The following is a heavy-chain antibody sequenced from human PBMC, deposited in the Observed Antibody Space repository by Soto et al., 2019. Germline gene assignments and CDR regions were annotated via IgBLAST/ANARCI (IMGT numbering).Heavy chain of an antibody. J-gene: IGHJ4*02. CDR2: ISNSGRIT. Sequence: QVHLEESGGGLVKSGGSLRLSCTASGFTFSDYYMSWIRQAPGKGLEWVSDISNSGRITHHADSMEGRFTISRDNAKNSLYLQINRLRPEDWAIYYCARDHGGGGLALEFWGQGTLVTVSS. CDR1: GFTFSDYY. CDR3: ARDHGGGGLALEF. V-gene: IGHV3-11*01. D-gene: IGHD3-16*01.